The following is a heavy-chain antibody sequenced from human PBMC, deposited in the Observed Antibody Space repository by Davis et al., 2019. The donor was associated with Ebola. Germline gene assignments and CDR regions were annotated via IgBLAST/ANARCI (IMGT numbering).Heavy chain of an antibody. J-gene: IGHJ5*02. CDR3: AKVVYSSSWLS. CDR2: ISYDGSNK. CDR1: GFTFSSYG. Sequence: GESLKISCAASGFTFSSYGMHWVRQAPGKGLEWVAVISYDGSNKYYADSVKGRFTISRDNSKNTLYLQMNSLRAEDTAVYYCAKVVYSSSWLSWGQGTLVTVSS. D-gene: IGHD6-13*01. V-gene: IGHV3-30*18.